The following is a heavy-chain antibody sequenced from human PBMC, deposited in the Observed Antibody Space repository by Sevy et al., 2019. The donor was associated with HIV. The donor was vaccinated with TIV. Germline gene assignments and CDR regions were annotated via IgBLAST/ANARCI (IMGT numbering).Heavy chain of an antibody. CDR1: GYIFSSYT. V-gene: IGHV3-23*01. J-gene: IGHJ6*02. CDR2: ITGSGGNT. D-gene: IGHD3-16*02. Sequence: GGSLRLSCAASGYIFSSYTMTWVRQAPGKGLEWVSGITGSGGNTYYADSVKGRFTISRDNSKSTLYLQMNNLRAEDTAVYYCAKGLRYKFYGEGNYYYYGMYVWGQGTTVTVSS. CDR3: AKGLRYKFYGEGNYYYYGMYV.